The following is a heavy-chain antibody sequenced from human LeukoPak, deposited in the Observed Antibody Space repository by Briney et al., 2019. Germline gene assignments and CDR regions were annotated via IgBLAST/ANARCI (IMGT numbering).Heavy chain of an antibody. CDR1: GYTFTSYY. CDR2: INPSGGST. CDR3: ARDLGTTYYYDSSGPTNWFDP. J-gene: IGHJ5*02. D-gene: IGHD3-22*01. Sequence: ASVKVSCKASGYTFTSYYMHWVRQAPGQGLEWMGIINPSGGSTSYAQKFQGRVTMTRDTSTSTVYMELSSLRSEDTAAYYCARDLGTTYYYDSSGPTNWFDPWGQGTLVTVSS. V-gene: IGHV1-46*01.